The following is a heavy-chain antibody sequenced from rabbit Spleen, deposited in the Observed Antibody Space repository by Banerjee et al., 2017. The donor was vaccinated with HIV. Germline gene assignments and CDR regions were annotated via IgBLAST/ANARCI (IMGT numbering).Heavy chain of an antibody. J-gene: IGHJ4*01. CDR1: GFDFSNYY. CDR2: IGPVFGSA. Sequence: QSLEESGGGLVQPGGSLTLSCKASGFDFSNYYMTWVRQAPGKGLEWIGYIGPVFGSAYYASWVNGRFSISRENTQNTVSLQLNSLTAADTATYFCARGGGLWGPGTLVTVS. V-gene: IGHV1S7*01. CDR3: ARGGGL.